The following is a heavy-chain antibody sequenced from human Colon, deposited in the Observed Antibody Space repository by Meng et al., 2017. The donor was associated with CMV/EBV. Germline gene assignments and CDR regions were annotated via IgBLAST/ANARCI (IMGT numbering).Heavy chain of an antibody. Sequence: SETLSLTCAVSGFSISSAYFWGWIRQSPGKGLEWIGSIYGSGKTYYNPSLKSRVSISVDTSNNEFSLTLSSATAADTAVYYCAHGAVAGTAYWGQGTLVTVSS. CDR2: IYGSGKT. CDR1: GFSISSAYF. V-gene: IGHV4-38-2*01. CDR3: AHGAVAGTAY. D-gene: IGHD6-19*01. J-gene: IGHJ4*02.